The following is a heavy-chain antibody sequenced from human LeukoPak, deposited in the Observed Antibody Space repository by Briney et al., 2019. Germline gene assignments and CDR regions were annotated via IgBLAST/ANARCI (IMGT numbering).Heavy chain of an antibody. Sequence: SVKVSSKASGYTFTSYDINWVRQATGQGLEWMAWMNPNSGNTGYAQKFQGRVTITRNTSISTAYMELSSLRSEDTAVYYCARGNDYVWGSYRLGGNWFDPWGQGTLVTVSS. CDR3: ARGNDYVWGSYRLGGNWFDP. V-gene: IGHV1-8*03. CDR1: GYTFTSYD. CDR2: MNPNSGNT. D-gene: IGHD3-16*02. J-gene: IGHJ5*02.